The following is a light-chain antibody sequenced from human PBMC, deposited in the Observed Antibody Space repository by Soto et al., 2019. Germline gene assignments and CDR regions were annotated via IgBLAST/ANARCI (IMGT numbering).Light chain of an antibody. J-gene: IGKJ5*01. CDR2: GAT. Sequence: DIQMTQSPSSLSASVGDRVSITCRAGQSISSYLNWYQQKPGKAPKLLIYGATTLQSGVPSRFSGSGSGTDFTLTVSNLQPEDFATYFCQQRLSTPPITFGQGTQLEIK. CDR1: QSISSY. V-gene: IGKV1-39*01. CDR3: QQRLSTPPIT.